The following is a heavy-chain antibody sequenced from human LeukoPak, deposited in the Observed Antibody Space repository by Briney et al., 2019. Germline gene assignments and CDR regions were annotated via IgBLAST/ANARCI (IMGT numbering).Heavy chain of an antibody. CDR2: MYTSGST. D-gene: IGHD4-17*01. CDR3: ASDYGDYLLSS. Sequence: SETLSLTCTVSGGSISSYYWSWIRQPAGKGLEWIGRMYTSGSTNYNPSLKSRVTMSVDTSKNQFSLQLSSVTAADTAVYYCASDYGDYLLSSWGQGTLVTVSS. J-gene: IGHJ5*02. V-gene: IGHV4-4*07. CDR1: GGSISSYY.